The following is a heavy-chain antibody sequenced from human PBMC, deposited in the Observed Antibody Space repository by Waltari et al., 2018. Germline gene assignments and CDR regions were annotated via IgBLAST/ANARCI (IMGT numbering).Heavy chain of an antibody. CDR2: IYYSGST. CDR1: GGSIRSYY. J-gene: IGHJ5*02. V-gene: IGHV4-59*01. Sequence: QVQLQESGPGLVKPSETLSLTCTVSGGSIRSYYWSWIRQPPGKGLEWIGYIYYSGSTNYNPSLKSRVTISVDTSKNQFSLKLSSVTAADTAVYYCARDPKAGLDPWGQGTLVTVSS. CDR3: ARDPKAGLDP.